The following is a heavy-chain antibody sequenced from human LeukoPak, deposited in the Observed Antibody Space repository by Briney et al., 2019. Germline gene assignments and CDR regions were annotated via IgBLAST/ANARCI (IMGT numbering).Heavy chain of an antibody. V-gene: IGHV1-18*04. CDR2: ISGFNGHT. D-gene: IGHD5-12*01. J-gene: IGHJ6*03. CDR3: SRAWLRRKYYYYMDV. CDR1: GYTFSNYG. Sequence: GASEKVSCKASGYTFSNYGMSWVRQAPGHGLEWMGWISGFNGHTKYSQKYQGRVTMTTDTSTSTAYMEVRSLRSDATAVYYCSRAWLRRKYYYYMDVWGKGTTVTVSS.